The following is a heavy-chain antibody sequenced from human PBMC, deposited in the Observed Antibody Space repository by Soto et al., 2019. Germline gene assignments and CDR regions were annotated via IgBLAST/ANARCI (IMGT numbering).Heavy chain of an antibody. Sequence: QVQLVESGAEVKKPGASVKVSCKASGYTFTNYGISWVRQAPGQGLEWMGWISGYNGNTRYAQKFQGRVTMTTDTPTNTADMDLRSLISDDTAVYYCARDREYYYDSSGNYYYHYGMDVWGQGTTVTVS. CDR3: ARDREYYYDSSGNYYYHYGMDV. V-gene: IGHV1-18*04. CDR2: ISGYNGNT. J-gene: IGHJ6*02. D-gene: IGHD3-22*01. CDR1: GYTFTNYG.